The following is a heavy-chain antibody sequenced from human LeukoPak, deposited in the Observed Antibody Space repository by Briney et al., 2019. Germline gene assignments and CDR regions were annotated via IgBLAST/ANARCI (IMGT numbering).Heavy chain of an antibody. CDR3: ARDFCTGCNYYFYGMDV. V-gene: IGHV3-9*01. CDR2: ISRDSANI. CDR1: GFTFDDYV. Sequence: SLRLSCAASGFTFDDYVMHWVRQAPGRGLEWVSGISRDSANIGYADSVKGRFTISRDNAKNSLHLQMNSLTTEDTALYYCARDFCTGCNYYFYGMDVWGRGTTVTVSS. D-gene: IGHD2-2*01. J-gene: IGHJ6*02.